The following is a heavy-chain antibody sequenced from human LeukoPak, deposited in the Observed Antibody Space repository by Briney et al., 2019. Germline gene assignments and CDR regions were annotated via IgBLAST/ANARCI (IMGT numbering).Heavy chain of an antibody. J-gene: IGHJ6*03. CDR2: INHSGST. Sequence: SETLSLTCTVSGGSISSSSYYWGWIRQPPGKGLEWIGEINHSGSTNYNPSLKSRATISVDTSKNQFSLKLSSVTAADTAVYYCARGSDYCSSTSCYGRYYYYMDVWGKGTTVTVSS. V-gene: IGHV4-39*07. D-gene: IGHD2-2*01. CDR3: ARGSDYCSSTSCYGRYYYYMDV. CDR1: GGSISSSSYY.